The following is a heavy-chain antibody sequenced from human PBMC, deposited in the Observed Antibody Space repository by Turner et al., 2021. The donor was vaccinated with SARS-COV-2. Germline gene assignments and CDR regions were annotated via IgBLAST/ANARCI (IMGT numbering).Heavy chain of an antibody. V-gene: IGHV4-34*01. CDR1: GGHFSGFY. CDR3: ARAGNCAGGSCYFDY. Sequence: QVQLQEWGAGLLKPSETLSLTCAIYGGHFSGFYWSWIRQPLGQGLEWIAEFDHSGSTNTNPSLKSRVTISVDTSKNQFSLKLSSVTAADTAVYYCARAGNCAGGSCYFDYWGQGTLVTVSS. D-gene: IGHD2-15*01. CDR2: FDHSGST. J-gene: IGHJ4*02.